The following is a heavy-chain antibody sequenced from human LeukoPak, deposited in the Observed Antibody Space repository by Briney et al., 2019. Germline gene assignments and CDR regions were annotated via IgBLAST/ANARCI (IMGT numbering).Heavy chain of an antibody. J-gene: IGHJ6*03. D-gene: IGHD5-12*01. CDR2: IGYDGSNK. CDR1: GFTFCSYG. V-gene: IGHV3-30*02. Sequence: WGSLRLSCAASGFTFCSYGMHWVRKAPGKGLEWVAFIGYDGSNKYYADSVKGRFTFSRDNSKNTLYLQMKSPRAEDTAVYYCAKGGGYEAQYYYYYLDVWGKGTTVTISS. CDR3: AKGGGYEAQYYYYYLDV.